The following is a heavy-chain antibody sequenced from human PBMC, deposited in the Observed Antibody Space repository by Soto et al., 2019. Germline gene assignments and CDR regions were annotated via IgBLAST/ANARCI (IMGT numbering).Heavy chain of an antibody. D-gene: IGHD3-10*01. V-gene: IGHV3-21*01. J-gene: IGHJ6*02. Sequence: GGSLRLSCAAFGFTFSSYSMNWVRQAPGKGLEWVSSISSSSSYIYYADSVKGRFTISRDNAKNSLYLQMNSLRAEDTAVYYCASQSGSGSLNLRSYYYGMDVWGQGTTVTVSS. CDR1: GFTFSSYS. CDR3: ASQSGSGSLNLRSYYYGMDV. CDR2: ISSSSSYI.